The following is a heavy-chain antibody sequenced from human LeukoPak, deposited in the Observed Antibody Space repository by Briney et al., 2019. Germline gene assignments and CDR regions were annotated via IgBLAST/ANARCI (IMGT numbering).Heavy chain of an antibody. CDR2: IHYNGNN. V-gene: IGHV4-59*12. CDR3: ARSRNIVVVPAAIWVPYDY. CDR1: GGSISSYY. D-gene: IGHD2-2*02. J-gene: IGHJ4*02. Sequence: PSETLSLTCTVSGGSISSYYWNWIRQPPGKGLEWIGYIHYNGNNNYNPSLKSRVTISVDTSKNQFSLKLSSVTAADTAVYYCARSRNIVVVPAAIWVPYDYWGQGTLVTVSS.